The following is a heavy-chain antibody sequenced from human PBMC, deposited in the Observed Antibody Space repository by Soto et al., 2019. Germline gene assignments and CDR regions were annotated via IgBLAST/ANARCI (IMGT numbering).Heavy chain of an antibody. Sequence: PSETLSLTCTVSGGSISSGDYYWSWIRQPPGKGLEWIGYIYYSGSTYYNPSLKSRVTISVDTSKNQFSLKLSSVTAADTAVYYCARERPEGSGFAPGGRGTLVTVSS. CDR3: ARERPEGSGFAP. CDR1: GGSISSGDYY. CDR2: IYYSGST. D-gene: IGHD6-25*01. V-gene: IGHV4-30-4*01. J-gene: IGHJ5*02.